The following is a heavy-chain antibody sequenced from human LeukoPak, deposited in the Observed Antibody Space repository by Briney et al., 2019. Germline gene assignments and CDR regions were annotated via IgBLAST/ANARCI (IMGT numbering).Heavy chain of an antibody. Sequence: PSQTLSLTCTVSCGSISSGSYYWSWIRQPAGKGLEWIGRIYTNGSTNYNPSLKSRVTISVDTSKNQFSLKLSSVTAADTAVYYCARMGFPYYDILTGQDWFDPWGQGTLVTVSS. CDR2: IYTNGST. V-gene: IGHV4-61*02. J-gene: IGHJ5*02. CDR3: ARMGFPYYDILTGQDWFDP. D-gene: IGHD3-9*01. CDR1: CGSISSGSYY.